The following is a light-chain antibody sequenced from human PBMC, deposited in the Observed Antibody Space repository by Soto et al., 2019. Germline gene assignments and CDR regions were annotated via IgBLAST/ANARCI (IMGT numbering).Light chain of an antibody. Sequence: QSVLTQPASVSGSPGQSITISCTGTSSDVGYYNYVSWYQQHPGKAPKLMIYDVSNRPSGVSTRVSGSKSGNTASLTISGLQAEDEADYYCSSYTTSSTYVFGSGTKVTVL. CDR1: SSDVGYYNY. CDR2: DVS. CDR3: SSYTTSSTYV. J-gene: IGLJ1*01. V-gene: IGLV2-14*03.